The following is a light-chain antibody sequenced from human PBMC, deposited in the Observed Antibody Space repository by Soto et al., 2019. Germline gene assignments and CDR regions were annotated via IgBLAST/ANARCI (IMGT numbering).Light chain of an antibody. CDR3: QQYDNWPWT. V-gene: IGKV3-15*01. CDR2: STS. CDR1: QSLSSS. J-gene: IGKJ1*01. Sequence: EIVLTQSPVTLSVSPGERATLSCRASQSLSSSLAWYQQKPGQAPRLLIYSTSRRATGVPVRFTGSGSGTDFTLTISSLQSEDFGVYFCQQYDNWPWTFGQGTKVDNK.